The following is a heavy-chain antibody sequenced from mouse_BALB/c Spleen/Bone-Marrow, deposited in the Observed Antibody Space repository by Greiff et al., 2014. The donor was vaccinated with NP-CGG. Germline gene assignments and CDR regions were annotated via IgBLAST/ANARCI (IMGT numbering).Heavy chain of an antibody. Sequence: VQLQQPGPELVKPGASVKMSCKASGYTFTGYVMHWVKQKPGQGLEWIGYINPNNDGTKYNEKFKGKATLTSDKSSSTAYMEHSSLTSEDSAVYYCARGKTYAMDYWGQGTSVTVSS. CDR1: GYTFTGYV. J-gene: IGHJ4*01. CDR2: INPNNDGT. CDR3: ARGKTYAMDY. D-gene: IGHD2-1*01. V-gene: IGHV1-14*01.